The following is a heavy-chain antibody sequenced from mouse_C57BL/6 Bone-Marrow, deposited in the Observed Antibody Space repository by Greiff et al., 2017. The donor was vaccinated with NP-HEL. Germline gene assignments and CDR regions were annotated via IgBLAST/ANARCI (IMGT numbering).Heavy chain of an antibody. CDR2: IYPGSGHT. Sequence: QVQLQQSGAELVRPGASVKLSCKASGYTFTDYYINWVKQRPGQGLEWIARIYPGSGHTYYNEKFKGKATLTAEKSSSTAYMQLSSLTSEDSAVYFCARSVVFAYWGQGTLVTVSA. V-gene: IGHV1-76*01. D-gene: IGHD1-1*02. CDR3: ARSVVFAY. CDR1: GYTFTDYY. J-gene: IGHJ3*01.